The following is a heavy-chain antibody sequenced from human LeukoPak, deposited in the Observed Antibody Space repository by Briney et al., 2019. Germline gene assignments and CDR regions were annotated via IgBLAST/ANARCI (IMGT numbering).Heavy chain of an antibody. CDR1: GFTFSSYS. D-gene: IGHD3-16*01. Sequence: GGSLRLSCAASGFTFSSYSMNWVRQAPGKGLEWVSSISSSSSYIYYADLVKGRFTVSRDNAKNSLYLQMNSLRAEDTAVYYCASQRIMITFGGKLDYWGQGTLVTVSS. V-gene: IGHV3-21*01. CDR3: ASQRIMITFGGKLDY. J-gene: IGHJ4*02. CDR2: ISSSSSYI.